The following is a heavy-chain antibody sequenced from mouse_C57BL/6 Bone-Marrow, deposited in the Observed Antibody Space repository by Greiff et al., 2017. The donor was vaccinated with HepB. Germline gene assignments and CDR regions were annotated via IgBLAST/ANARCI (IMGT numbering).Heavy chain of an antibody. Sequence: VKLQQPGAELVMPGASVKLSCKASGYTFTSYWMHWVKQRPGQGLEWIGEIDPSDSYTNYNQKFKGKSTLTVDKSSSTAYMQLSSLTSEDSAVYYCARSAYYSNYKYYFDYWGQGTTLTVSS. CDR1: GYTFTSYW. J-gene: IGHJ2*01. V-gene: IGHV1-69*01. CDR3: ARSAYYSNYKYYFDY. D-gene: IGHD2-5*01. CDR2: IDPSDSYT.